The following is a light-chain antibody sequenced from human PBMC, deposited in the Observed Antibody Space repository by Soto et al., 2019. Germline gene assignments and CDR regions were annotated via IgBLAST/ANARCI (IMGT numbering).Light chain of an antibody. V-gene: IGKV3D-20*02. CDR2: DAX. CDR1: QCFSSSY. CDR3: QQRSNWSPIT. Sequence: DIALTKSPGTLSFSPGERATLSCRASQCFSSSYLAWHTQKPGQAPRLLXXDAXHRASGIPARFSGSGSGKDFTLTISSLEPEDAALYYCQQRSNWSPITFGQGTKVDIK. J-gene: IGKJ1*01.